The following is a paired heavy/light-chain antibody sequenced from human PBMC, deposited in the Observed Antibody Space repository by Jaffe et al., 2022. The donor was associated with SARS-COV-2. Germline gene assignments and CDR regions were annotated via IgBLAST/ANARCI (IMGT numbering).Heavy chain of an antibody. J-gene: IGHJ4*02. CDR3: AKDGGYYYDSSGYSAAYYFDY. V-gene: IGHV3-30*18. CDR1: GFTFSSYG. CDR2: ISYDGSNK. D-gene: IGHD3-22*01. Sequence: QVQLVESGGGVVQPGRSLRLSCAASGFTFSSYGMHWVRQAPGKGLEWVAVISYDGSNKYYADSVKGRFTISRDNSKNTLYLQMNSLRAEDTAVYYCAKDGGYYYDSSGYSAAYYFDYWGQGTLVTVSS.
Light chain of an antibody. J-gene: IGKJ1*01. CDR2: KAS. CDR1: QSISSW. CDR3: QQYNSYRWT. Sequence: DIQMTQSPSTLSASVGDRVTITCRASQSISSWLAWYQQKPGKAPKLLIYKASSLESGVPSRFSGSGSGTEFTLTISSLQPDDFATYYCQQYNSYRWTFGQGTKVEIK. V-gene: IGKV1-5*03.